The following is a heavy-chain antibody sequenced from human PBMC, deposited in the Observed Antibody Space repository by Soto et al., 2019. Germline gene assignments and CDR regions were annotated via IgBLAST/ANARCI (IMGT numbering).Heavy chain of an antibody. CDR3: ARDREAATAFSSLYYFYGMDV. Sequence: QIHLVQSGPEVKKAGASVKVSCKASGYIFTKYGISWVRQAPGQGLEWMGWISGHDGHTTYAQKFQGRVTMTTDTSXRTAYMEVRSLRSDDTAIYYCARDREAATAFSSLYYFYGMDVWGQGTTVTVSS. CDR1: GYIFTKYG. J-gene: IGHJ6*02. V-gene: IGHV1-18*01. D-gene: IGHD6-13*01. CDR2: ISGHDGHT.